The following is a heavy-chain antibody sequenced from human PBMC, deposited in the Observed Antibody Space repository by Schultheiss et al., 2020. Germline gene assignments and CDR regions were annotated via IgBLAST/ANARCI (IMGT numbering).Heavy chain of an antibody. V-gene: IGHV4-59*01. CDR2: IYYSGST. J-gene: IGHJ6*02. CDR1: GGSISSYY. CDR3: ARELYYDILGSYGMDV. Sequence: GSLRLSCTVSGGSISSYYWSWIRQPPGKGLEWIGYIYYSGSTNYNPSLKSRVTISVDTSKNQFSLKLSSVTAADTAVYYCARELYYDILGSYGMDVWGQGTTVTVSS. D-gene: IGHD3-9*01.